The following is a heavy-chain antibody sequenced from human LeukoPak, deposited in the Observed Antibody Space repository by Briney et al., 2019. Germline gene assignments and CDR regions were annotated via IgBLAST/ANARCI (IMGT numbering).Heavy chain of an antibody. CDR1: GFTFTTYG. V-gene: IGHV3-33*01. CDR2: IWYDGSYK. CDR3: ARYSGSYGLDY. J-gene: IGHJ4*02. Sequence: SGGSLRLSCAASGFTFTTYGIHWARQAPGKGLEWVAVIWYDGSYKFYADSVKGRFTISRDNSKNTLTLQMDTLRAEDTAVYYCARYSGSYGLDYWGQGTLVTVSS. D-gene: IGHD1-26*01.